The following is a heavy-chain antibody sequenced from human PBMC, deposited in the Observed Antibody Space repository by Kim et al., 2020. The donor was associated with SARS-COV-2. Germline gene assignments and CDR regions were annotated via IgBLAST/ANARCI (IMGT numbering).Heavy chain of an antibody. CDR2: IIPIFGTA. Sequence: SVKVSCKASGGTFSSYAISWVRQAPGQGLEWMGGIIPIFGTANYAQKFQGRVTITADESTSTAYMELSSLRSEDTAVYYCATTYYYGSGGYYMSYWGQGTLVSVSS. D-gene: IGHD3-10*01. CDR1: GGTFSSYA. CDR3: ATTYYYGSGGYYMSY. V-gene: IGHV1-69*13. J-gene: IGHJ4*02.